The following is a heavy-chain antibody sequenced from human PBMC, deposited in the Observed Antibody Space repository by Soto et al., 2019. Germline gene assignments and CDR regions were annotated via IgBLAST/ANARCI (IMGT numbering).Heavy chain of an antibody. J-gene: IGHJ6*02. Sequence: QVHLLQSGAEVKKPGSSVKVSCKVSGGNFNSHMISWVRQAPGQGLEWMGRITPVLDVASYAQKFQDRVSITTDKSTTTVYLELSSLRSEDTAVYYCAKGDASGTHYPYYYGLDVWGQGTTVTVSS. D-gene: IGHD3-10*01. CDR2: ITPVLDVA. CDR1: GGNFNSHM. V-gene: IGHV1-69*02. CDR3: AKGDASGTHYPYYYGLDV.